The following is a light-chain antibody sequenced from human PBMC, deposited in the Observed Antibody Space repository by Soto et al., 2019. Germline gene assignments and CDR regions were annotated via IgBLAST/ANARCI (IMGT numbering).Light chain of an antibody. V-gene: IGKV3-20*01. CDR3: HQYGGSPQA. J-gene: IGKJ1*01. CDR1: QSVSSTY. Sequence: IVLTQSPGTLSLSPGEGATLSRRASQSVSSTYIAWYQQRAGQAPRLLIYAASNRATGIPDRFGGSGSETDFTLTITRLEPEDFAVYFCHQYGGSPQAFGQGTKVEIK. CDR2: AAS.